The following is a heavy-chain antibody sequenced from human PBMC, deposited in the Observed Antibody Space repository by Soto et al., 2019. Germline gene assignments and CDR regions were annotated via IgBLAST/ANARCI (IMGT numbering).Heavy chain of an antibody. CDR3: ARASGRSKLLPFYFDP. J-gene: IGHJ5*02. CDR2: INPATGDT. V-gene: IGHV1-3*01. CDR1: GYAFTTSA. Sequence: QVHLVQSGAEVQKPGASVRISCQASGYAFTTSAIHWVRQAPGQSLEWMGWINPATGDTKYSQNGRGRVTFALDTSATTAYMDLRSLASHDTAVYYCARASGRSKLLPFYFDPWGQGTQVTVSS. D-gene: IGHD1-26*01.